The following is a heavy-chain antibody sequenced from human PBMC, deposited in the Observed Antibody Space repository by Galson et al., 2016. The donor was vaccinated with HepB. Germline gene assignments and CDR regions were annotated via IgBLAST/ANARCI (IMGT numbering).Heavy chain of an antibody. V-gene: IGHV4-31*03. J-gene: IGHJ4*02. D-gene: IGHD3-22*01. CDR1: GDSTSSGGSY. Sequence: TLSLTCTVSGDSTSSGGSYWTWIRQHPGKGLEWIGHIYYTGSTYYNPSLESRVTISVDTSKSQFSLKLSSVTAADTAVYYCARDNRDESRGYYPNFDHWGQGTLVTVSS. CDR2: IYYTGST. CDR3: ARDNRDESRGYYPNFDH.